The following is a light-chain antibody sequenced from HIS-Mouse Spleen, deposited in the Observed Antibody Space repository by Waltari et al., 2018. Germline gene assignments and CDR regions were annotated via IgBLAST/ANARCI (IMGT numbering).Light chain of an antibody. V-gene: IGLV3-1*01. J-gene: IGLJ2*01. CDR3: QAWDSSTDVV. CDR1: KLGDKY. CDR2: QDS. Sequence: SYELTQPPSVSVSPGQTASITCPGDKLGDKYACWYQQKPGQYPVLVIYQDSKRPSGIPERFSGSNSGNTATLTISGTQAMDEADYYCQAWDSSTDVVFGGGTKLTVL.